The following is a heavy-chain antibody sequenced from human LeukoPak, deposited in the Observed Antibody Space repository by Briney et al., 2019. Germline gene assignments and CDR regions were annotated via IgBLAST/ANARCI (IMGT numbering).Heavy chain of an antibody. CDR1: GFTFSSYG. CDR3: AKVSDTAMVQSNYYYYYYMDV. Sequence: HPGGSLRLSCAASGFTFSSYGMHWVRQAPGKGLEWVAVISYDGSNKYYADSVKGRFTISRDNSKNTLYLQMNSLRAEDAAVYYCAKVSDTAMVQSNYYYYYYMDVWGKGTTVTVSS. D-gene: IGHD5-18*01. V-gene: IGHV3-30*18. CDR2: ISYDGSNK. J-gene: IGHJ6*03.